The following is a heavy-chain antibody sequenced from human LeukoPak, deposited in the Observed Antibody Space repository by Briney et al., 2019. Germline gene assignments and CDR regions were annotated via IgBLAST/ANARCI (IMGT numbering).Heavy chain of an antibody. V-gene: IGHV3-23*01. CDR3: APYYFDY. Sequence: GGSLRLSCAASGFTFSSYGMSWVRQAPGKGLDWVSGVSGGGGSTHYADSVTSRFTISRDNSKNTLCLQMNSLRAEDTAVYYCAPYYFDYWGQGTLVTVSS. CDR1: GFTFSSYG. J-gene: IGHJ4*02. CDR2: VSGGGGST.